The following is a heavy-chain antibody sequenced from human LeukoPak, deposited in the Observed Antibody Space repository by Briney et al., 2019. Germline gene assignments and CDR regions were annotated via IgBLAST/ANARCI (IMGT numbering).Heavy chain of an antibody. CDR2: INANSGGT. Sequence: ASVKVSCKASGYTFTDYYMHWVRQAPGQRPEWMGWINANSGGTNYAQKFQASVTMTRDTSISPAYTEPSTRGAHDPPTYGCARDYSTMVRGVMKNYYYYYGMNVWGQGTTVTVSS. D-gene: IGHD3-10*01. CDR3: ARDYSTMVRGVMKNYYYYYGMNV. J-gene: IGHJ6*02. V-gene: IGHV1-2*02. CDR1: GYTFTDYY.